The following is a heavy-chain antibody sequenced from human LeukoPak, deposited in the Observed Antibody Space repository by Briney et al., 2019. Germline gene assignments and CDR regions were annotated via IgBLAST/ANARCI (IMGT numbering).Heavy chain of an antibody. V-gene: IGHV3-21*01. CDR3: ARGRRLHLDY. D-gene: IGHD4-11*01. Sequence: NPGGSLRLSCAASGFTFSSYSMNWVRQAPGKGLEWVSSISSSSGYIYYADSVKGRFTISRDNAKNSLYLQMNSLRAEDTAVYYCARGRRLHLDYWGQGTLVTVSS. CDR2: ISSSSGYI. CDR1: GFTFSSYS. J-gene: IGHJ4*02.